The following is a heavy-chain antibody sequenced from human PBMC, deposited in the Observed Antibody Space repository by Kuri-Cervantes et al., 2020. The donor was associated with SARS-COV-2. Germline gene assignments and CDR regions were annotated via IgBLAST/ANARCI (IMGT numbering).Heavy chain of an antibody. D-gene: IGHD3-3*01. V-gene: IGHV3-33*08. CDR2: IWYDGSNK. J-gene: IGHJ4*02. Sequence: GGSLRPSCAASGFTFSSYGMHWVRQAPGKGLEWVAVIWYDGSNKYYADSVKGRFTISRDNSKNTLYLQMNSLRAEDTAVYYCARDAWYYDFWSGYHSPSGDSYYFDYWGQGTLVTVSS. CDR1: GFTFSSYG. CDR3: ARDAWYYDFWSGYHSPSGDSYYFDY.